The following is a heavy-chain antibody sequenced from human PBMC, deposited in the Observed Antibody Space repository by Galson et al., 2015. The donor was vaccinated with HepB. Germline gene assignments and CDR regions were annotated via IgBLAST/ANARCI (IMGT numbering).Heavy chain of an antibody. CDR1: GYTFTNYA. J-gene: IGHJ5*02. CDR2: INAGNGDT. V-gene: IGHV1-3*01. D-gene: IGHD3-9*01. CDR3: ARDEGHYDTLTGHPTVNWFDP. Sequence: SVKVSCKASGYTFTNYAIHWVRQAPGQRLEWMGWINAGNGDTKYSRKFQGRVTITRDTSASTAYMYLSSLRSEDTAVYYCARDEGHYDTLTGHPTVNWFDPWGQGTLVTVSS.